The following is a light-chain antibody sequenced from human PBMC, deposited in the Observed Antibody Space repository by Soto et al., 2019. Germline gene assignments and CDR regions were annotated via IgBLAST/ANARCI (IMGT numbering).Light chain of an antibody. V-gene: IGLV2-14*03. J-gene: IGLJ1*01. CDR3: SSYTSSSTLDV. Sequence: QSALTQPASVSGSPGQSITISCTGTSSDVGGYKYVSWYQHHPGKAPKLMIYDVSNRPSGVSNRFSGSKSGNTASLTISGLQAEDEADYYCSSYTSSSTLDVFGTGTKVTVL. CDR1: SSDVGGYKY. CDR2: DVS.